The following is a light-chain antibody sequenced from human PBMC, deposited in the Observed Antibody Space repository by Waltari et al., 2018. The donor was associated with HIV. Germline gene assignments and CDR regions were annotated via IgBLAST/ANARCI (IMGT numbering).Light chain of an antibody. J-gene: IGLJ3*02. V-gene: IGLV1-47*01. CDR3: AVWDESLDGWL. CDR1: SSNIERNY. Sequence: QSELTQSPSASGTPGQRITISCSGSSSNIERNYVYWYKQFPGATPKVLIYKDNERPSGVPDRISVSKSGTSASLLISGLRSDDEADYYCAVWDESLDGWLFGGGTKLTVL. CDR2: KDN.